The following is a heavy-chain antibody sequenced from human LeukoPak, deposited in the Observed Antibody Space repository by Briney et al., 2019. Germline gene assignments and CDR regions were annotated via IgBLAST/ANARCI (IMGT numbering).Heavy chain of an antibody. CDR1: GYTFTSYY. J-gene: IGHJ6*02. Sequence: GASVKVSCQASGYTFTSYYMHWVGQPPAQGLDWMGIINPSGGSTSYAQKFQGRVTMTRDTSTSTVYMELSSLRAEDTAVYYCARDLDRHSGMDVWGQGTTVTVSS. D-gene: IGHD3-9*01. CDR2: INPSGGST. V-gene: IGHV1-46*01. CDR3: ARDLDRHSGMDV.